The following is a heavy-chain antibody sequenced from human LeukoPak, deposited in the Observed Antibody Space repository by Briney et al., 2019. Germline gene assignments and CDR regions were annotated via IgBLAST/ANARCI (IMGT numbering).Heavy chain of an antibody. D-gene: IGHD6-13*01. CDR3: ARDVEQQLGVDY. J-gene: IGHJ4*02. CDR2: IYSGGTT. V-gene: IGHV3-53*01. CDR1: GFTFSNNY. Sequence: GGSLRLSCAASGFTFSNNYMSWVRQAPGKGLEWVSVIYSGGTTYYADSVKGRFTISRDNAKNSLYLQMNSLRAEDTAVYYCARDVEQQLGVDYWGQGTLVTVSS.